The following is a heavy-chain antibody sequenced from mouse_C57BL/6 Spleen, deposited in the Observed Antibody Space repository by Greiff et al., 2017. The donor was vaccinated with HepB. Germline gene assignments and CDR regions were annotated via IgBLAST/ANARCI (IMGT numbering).Heavy chain of an antibody. J-gene: IGHJ4*01. V-gene: IGHV1-52*01. D-gene: IGHD1-1*01. CDR2: IDPSDSDT. CDR1: GYTFTSYW. CDR3: ARGNYYGSSFYAMDY. Sequence: QVQLQQPGAELVRPGSSVKLSCKASGYTFTSYWMHWVKQRPIQGLEWIGNIDPSDSDTHYNQKFKDKATLTVDKSSSTAYMQLSSLTSEDSAVYYCARGNYYGSSFYAMDYWGQGTSVTGSS.